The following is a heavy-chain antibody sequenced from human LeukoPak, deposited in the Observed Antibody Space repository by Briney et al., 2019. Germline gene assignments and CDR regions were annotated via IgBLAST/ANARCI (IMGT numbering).Heavy chain of an antibody. CDR3: ARDYAWNSVVDY. J-gene: IGHJ4*02. D-gene: IGHD1-1*01. V-gene: IGHV3-21*05. CDR1: GFTFSSYE. CDR2: ISGSGTYI. Sequence: GGSLRLSCAASGFTFSSYEMNWVRQAPGKGLEWISYISGSGTYIYYADSLKGRFTISRDNAKNSLYLQMNSLRAEDTAVYFCARDYAWNSVVDYWGQGTLVTVSS.